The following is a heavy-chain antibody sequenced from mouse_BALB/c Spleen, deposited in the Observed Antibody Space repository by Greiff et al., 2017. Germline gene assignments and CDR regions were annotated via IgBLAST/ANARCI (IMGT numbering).Heavy chain of an antibody. J-gene: IGHJ3*01. CDR2: ILPGSGST. CDR3: ARPSNYAWFAY. CDR1: GYTFSSYW. Sequence: QVQLQQSGAELMKPGASVKISCKATGYTFSSYWIEWVKQRPGHGLEWIGEILPGSGSTNYNEKFKGKATFTADTSSNTAYMQLSSLTSEDSAVYYCARPSNYAWFAYWGQGTLVTVSA. V-gene: IGHV1-9*01. D-gene: IGHD1-1*01.